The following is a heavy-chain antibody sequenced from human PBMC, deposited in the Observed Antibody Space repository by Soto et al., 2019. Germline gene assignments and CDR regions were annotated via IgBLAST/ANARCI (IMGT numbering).Heavy chain of an antibody. CDR2: IYYSGIT. CDR1: GGSISSYY. Sequence: QVQLQESGPGLVKPSETLSLTCTVSGGSISSYYWSWIRQPPGKGLEWIGYIYYSGITNYNPSLKSRVTISVDTSKNQFSLKLSSVTAADTAVYYCARRYGYSFDYWGQGTLVTVSS. V-gene: IGHV4-59*08. J-gene: IGHJ4*02. CDR3: ARRYGYSFDY. D-gene: IGHD1-1*01.